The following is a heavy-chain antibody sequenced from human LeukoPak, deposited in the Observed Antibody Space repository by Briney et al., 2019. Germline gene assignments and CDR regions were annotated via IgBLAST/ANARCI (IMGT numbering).Heavy chain of an antibody. CDR2: IYYSGST. CDR1: GYSISSGYY. Sequence: SETLSLTCTVSGYSISSGYYWGWIRQPPGKGLEWIGYIYYSGSTNYNPSLKSRVTISVDTSKNQFSLKLSSVTAADTAVYYCARAEYSSSWSPTSVAYFDYWGQGTLVTVSS. D-gene: IGHD6-13*01. J-gene: IGHJ4*02. V-gene: IGHV4-61*01. CDR3: ARAEYSSSWSPTSVAYFDY.